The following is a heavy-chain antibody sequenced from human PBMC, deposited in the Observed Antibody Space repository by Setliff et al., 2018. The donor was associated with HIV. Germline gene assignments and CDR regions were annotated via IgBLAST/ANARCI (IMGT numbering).Heavy chain of an antibody. CDR2: IFHSGDT. CDR3: ARDRSDYYNLPGYFDH. D-gene: IGHD3-3*01. V-gene: IGHV4-31*03. CDR1: GVSVGSGDYY. Sequence: SETLSLTCSVSGVSVGSGDYYWHWIRQHPEKALEWIGYIFHSGDTYYNPSLKSRISMSVDTSKNQFSLELTSLTAADTAVYYCARDRSDYYNLPGYFDHWGQGTPVTVSS. J-gene: IGHJ4*02.